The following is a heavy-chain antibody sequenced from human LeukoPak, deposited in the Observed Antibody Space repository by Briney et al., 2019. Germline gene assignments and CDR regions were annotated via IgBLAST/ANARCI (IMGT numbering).Heavy chain of an antibody. D-gene: IGHD6-13*01. V-gene: IGHV1-8*03. CDR2: MNPNSGNT. Sequence: ASVKVSCKASGYTFTSYDINWVRQATGQGLEWMGWMNPNSGNTGYAQKFQDRVTITRNTSISTAYMELSSLRSEDTAVYYCARAWSSSSGFDYWGQGTLVTVSS. CDR1: GYTFTSYD. J-gene: IGHJ4*02. CDR3: ARAWSSSSGFDY.